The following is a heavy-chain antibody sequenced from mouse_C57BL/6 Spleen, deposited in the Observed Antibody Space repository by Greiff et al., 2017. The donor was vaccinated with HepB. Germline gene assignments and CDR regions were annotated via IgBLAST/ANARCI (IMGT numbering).Heavy chain of an antibody. V-gene: IGHV1-82*01. J-gene: IGHJ1*03. D-gene: IGHD2-5*01. CDR3: ARCYSNYRYFDV. CDR1: GYAFSSSW. Sequence: LVESGPELVKPGASVKISCKASGYAFSSSWMNWVKQRPGKGLEWIGRIYPGDGDTNYNGKFKGKATLTADKSSSTAYMQLSSLTSEDSAVYFCARCYSNYRYFDVWGTGTTVTVSS. CDR2: IYPGDGDT.